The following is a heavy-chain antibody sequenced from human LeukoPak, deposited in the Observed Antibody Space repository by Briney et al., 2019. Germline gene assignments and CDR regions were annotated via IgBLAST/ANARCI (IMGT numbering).Heavy chain of an antibody. CDR2: ITSNGGST. CDR3: ARGYSSSSFFDY. D-gene: IGHD6-6*01. J-gene: IGHJ4*02. Sequence: GGSLRLSCSASGFTFSNYAMHWVRQAPGKGLEYVSGITSNGGSTYYADSVKGRFTLSRDNFKNTVYLQMNSLRAEDTAVYYCARGYSSSSFFDYWGQGTLVTVSS. CDR1: GFTFSNYA. V-gene: IGHV3-64*04.